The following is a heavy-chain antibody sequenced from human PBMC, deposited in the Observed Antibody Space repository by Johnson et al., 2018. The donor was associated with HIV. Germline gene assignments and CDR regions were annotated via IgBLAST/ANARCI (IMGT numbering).Heavy chain of an antibody. Sequence: VQLVESGGGLVQPGGSLRLSCAASGFMFENYGMNWVRQRPGKGLDWVSGINWHGGIRSFSDPVEGRFTISSNNAKNSLYLQMNSLKTEDTALYYCTTRLRVGITGPTNAFDIWGQGTMVTVSS. J-gene: IGHJ3*02. CDR1: GFMFENYG. D-gene: IGHD1-20*01. CDR3: TTRLRVGITGPTNAFDI. V-gene: IGHV3-20*04. CDR2: INWHGGIR.